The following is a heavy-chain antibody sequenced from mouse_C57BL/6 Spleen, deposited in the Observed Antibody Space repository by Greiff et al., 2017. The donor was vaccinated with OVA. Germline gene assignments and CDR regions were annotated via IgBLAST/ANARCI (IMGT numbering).Heavy chain of an antibody. CDR2: IDPENGDT. D-gene: IGHD1-1*01. V-gene: IGHV14-4*01. J-gene: IGHJ2*01. CDR1: GFNIKDDY. CDR3: TLSSPAY. Sequence: VHVKQSGAELVRPGASVKLSCTASGFNIKDDYMHWVKQRPEQGLEWIGWIDPENGDTEYASKFQGKATITADTSSNTAYLQLSGLTSEDTAVYYCTLSSPAYWGQGTTLTVSS.